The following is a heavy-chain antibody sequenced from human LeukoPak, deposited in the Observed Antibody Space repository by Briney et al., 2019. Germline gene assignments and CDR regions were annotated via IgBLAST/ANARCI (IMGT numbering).Heavy chain of an antibody. CDR2: ICYSGST. CDR1: GGSISSSSYY. CDR3: ARRGMGSSSSY. D-gene: IGHD6-6*01. V-gene: IGHV4-39*01. J-gene: IGHJ4*02. Sequence: SETLSLTCTVSGGSISSSSYYWGWIRQPPGKGLEWIGSICYSGSTYYNPSLKSRVTISVDTSKNQFSLKLSSVTAAGTAVYYCARRGMGSSSSYWGQGTLVTVSS.